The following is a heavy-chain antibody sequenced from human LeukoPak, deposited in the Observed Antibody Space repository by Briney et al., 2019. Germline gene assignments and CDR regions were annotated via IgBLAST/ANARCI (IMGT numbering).Heavy chain of an antibody. Sequence: PSETLSLTCTVSGYSISSGYYWGWIRQPPGKGLEWIGSIYHSGSTYYNPSLKSRVTISVDTSKNQFSLKLSSVTAADTAVYYCARVGSDYGSGSYYNAPKTFDYWGQGTLVTVSS. CDR2: IYHSGST. CDR3: ARVGSDYGSGSYYNAPKTFDY. V-gene: IGHV4-38-2*02. CDR1: GYSISSGYY. J-gene: IGHJ4*02. D-gene: IGHD3-10*01.